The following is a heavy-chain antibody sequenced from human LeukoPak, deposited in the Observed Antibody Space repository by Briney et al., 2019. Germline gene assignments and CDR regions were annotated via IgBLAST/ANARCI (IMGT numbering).Heavy chain of an antibody. CDR3: ARGFDSPVDV. CDR1: GFTFSSYT. D-gene: IGHD3-9*01. Sequence: GGSLRLSCAASGFTFSSYTIHWVRQAPGKGLEFVSAIRSNGVSTYYADSVKGRFTISRDNSKNTLYLQMGSLRTDDMAVYYCARGFDSPVDVWGKGTTVTVSS. J-gene: IGHJ6*04. V-gene: IGHV3-64*02. CDR2: IRSNGVST.